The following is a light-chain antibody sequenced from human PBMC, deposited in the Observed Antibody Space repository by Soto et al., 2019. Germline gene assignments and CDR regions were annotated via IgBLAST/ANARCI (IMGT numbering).Light chain of an antibody. CDR3: SSYTSRSTYV. Sequence: QSVLTQPASVSGSPGQSITISCTGTSSDVGGYNYVSWYQQHPGKAPKLMIYEVSNQPSGVSNRFSGSKSGNTASLTISGLQAEDEADYYCSSYTSRSTYVFGTGTKLTVL. J-gene: IGLJ1*01. V-gene: IGLV2-14*01. CDR1: SSDVGGYNY. CDR2: EVS.